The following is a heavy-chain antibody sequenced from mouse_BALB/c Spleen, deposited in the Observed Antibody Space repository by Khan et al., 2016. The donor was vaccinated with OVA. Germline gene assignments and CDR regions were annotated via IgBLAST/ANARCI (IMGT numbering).Heavy chain of an antibody. D-gene: IGHD2-1*01. V-gene: IGHV9-3-1*01. CDR2: INTCTGEA. CDR1: GYTLTDYG. Sequence: QIQLVQSGPELKKPGETVKISCKASGYTLTDYGMNWVKQAPGKGLKWMGWINTCTGEATYADDFKGRFAFSLETSANTAYLTINNLKTEDTATYFCSRSNGNYWFAYWGQGTLVTVSA. CDR3: SRSNGNYWFAY. J-gene: IGHJ3*01.